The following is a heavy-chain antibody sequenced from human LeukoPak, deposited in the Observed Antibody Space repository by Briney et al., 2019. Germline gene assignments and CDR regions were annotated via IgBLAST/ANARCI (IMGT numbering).Heavy chain of an antibody. CDR3: ARGPLGGMLYVPPLRGWFDP. V-gene: IGHV4-34*01. CDR1: GGSFSGYY. D-gene: IGHD2-8*01. J-gene: IGHJ5*02. Sequence: SETLSLTCAVYGGSFSGYYWSWIRQPPGKGLEWIGEINHSGSTNYNPSLKSRVTISVDTSKNQFSLKLSSVTAADTAVYYCARGPLGGMLYVPPLRGWFDPWGQGNLVTVSS. CDR2: INHSGST.